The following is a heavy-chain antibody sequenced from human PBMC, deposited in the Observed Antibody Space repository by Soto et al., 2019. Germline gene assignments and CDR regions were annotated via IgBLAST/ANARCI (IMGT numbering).Heavy chain of an antibody. J-gene: IGHJ3*02. V-gene: IGHV1-69*02. CDR2: IIPILGIA. CDR3: ARFSGTATISAFDI. D-gene: IGHD1-7*01. CDR1: GGTFSSYT. Sequence: QVQLVQSGAEVKKPGSSVKVSCKASGGTFSSYTISWVRQAPGQGLEWMGRIIPILGIANYAQKFQGRVTVTANKSTSTAYMELSSLRSEDTAVYYCARFSGTATISAFDIWGQGTMVTVSS.